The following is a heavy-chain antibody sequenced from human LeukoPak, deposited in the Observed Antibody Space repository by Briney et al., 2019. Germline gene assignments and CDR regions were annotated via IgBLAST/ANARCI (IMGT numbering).Heavy chain of an antibody. D-gene: IGHD1-26*01. CDR2: ISGSAGST. Sequence: GGSLRLSCAASGFTFSNYTMSWVRQAPGKGLEWVSGISGSAGSTYYADSVKGRFTISRDNSKNTLYLQMNSLTDDDTAVYYCAKKWGVGTTTLDYFDYWGQGTLVTVSS. J-gene: IGHJ4*02. CDR3: AKKWGVGTTTLDYFDY. V-gene: IGHV3-23*01. CDR1: GFTFSNYT.